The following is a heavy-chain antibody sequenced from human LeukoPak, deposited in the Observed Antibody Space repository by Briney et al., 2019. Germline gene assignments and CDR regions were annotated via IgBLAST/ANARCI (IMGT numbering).Heavy chain of an antibody. CDR1: GGSISSSSYY. Sequence: SETLSLTCTVSGGSISSSSYYWGWIRQPPGKGLEWIGSIYYSGSTYYNPSLKSRVTISADTSKNQFSLKLSSVTAADTAVYYCARDYHDTSGDNYVGGYYYMDVWGKGTTVTVSS. J-gene: IGHJ6*03. CDR3: ARDYHDTSGDNYVGGYYYMDV. D-gene: IGHD3-22*01. V-gene: IGHV4-39*01. CDR2: IYYSGST.